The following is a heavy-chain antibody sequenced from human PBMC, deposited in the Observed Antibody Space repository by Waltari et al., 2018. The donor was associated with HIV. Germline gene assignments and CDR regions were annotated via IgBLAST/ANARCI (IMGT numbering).Heavy chain of an antibody. CDR2: ILPIISDT. CDR1: GCNFSTYW. D-gene: IGHD4-4*01. Sequence: VQLVPSGAEGEKLGQSLKISSKGSGCNFSTYWIDWVRQMPGKGLEWMGIILPIISDTRYSAAFQAQGTIAAAKCTKSAHLQWRSLRASDSAGNYCAGNVEMATVRDAFDIWGQGTMVTVS. CDR3: AGNVEMATVRDAFDI. J-gene: IGHJ3*02. V-gene: IGHV5-51*03.